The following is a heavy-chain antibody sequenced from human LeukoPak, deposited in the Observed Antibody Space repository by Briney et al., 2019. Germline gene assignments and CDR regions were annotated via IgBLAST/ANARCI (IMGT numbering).Heavy chain of an antibody. CDR3: ASARWLYPFDY. Sequence: GGSLRLSCAASGFTFSNAWMSWVRQAPAKGLEWVGRIKSKTDGGTTDYAAPVKGRFTISRDDSKNTLYLQMNSLKTEDTAVYYCASARWLYPFDYWGQGTLVTVSS. V-gene: IGHV3-15*01. D-gene: IGHD3-16*02. CDR1: GFTFSNAW. J-gene: IGHJ4*02. CDR2: IKSKTDGGTT.